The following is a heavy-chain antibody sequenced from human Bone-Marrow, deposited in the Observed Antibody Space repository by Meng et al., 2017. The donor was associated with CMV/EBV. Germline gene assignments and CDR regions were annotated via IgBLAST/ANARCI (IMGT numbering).Heavy chain of an antibody. D-gene: IGHD2-2*01. J-gene: IGHJ5*02. CDR3: ARGIVVVPAAMMGWFDP. CDR2: IYYSGST. CDR1: SISSGDYY. V-gene: IGHV4-30-4*08. Sequence: SISSGDYYSNWIRQPPGKGLEWIGYIYYSGSTYYNPSLKSRVTISVDTSKNQFSLKLSSVTAADTAVYYCARGIVVVPAAMMGWFDPWGQGTLVTVSS.